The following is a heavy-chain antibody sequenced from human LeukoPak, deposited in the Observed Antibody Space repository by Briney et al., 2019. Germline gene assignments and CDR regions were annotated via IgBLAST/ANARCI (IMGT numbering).Heavy chain of an antibody. V-gene: IGHV3-66*01. D-gene: IGHD4-11*01. CDR3: ARGRLGHYFDY. CDR2: IYTGGTT. CDR1: EFTVTTNY. Sequence: GGSLRLSCAAFEFTVTTNYMIWVRQAPGKGLEWVSVIYTGGTTYVDSVKGGFTISRDNSKNTLFLEVNSLRAENTAVYYCARGRLGHYFDYWGQGTLVTVSS. J-gene: IGHJ4*02.